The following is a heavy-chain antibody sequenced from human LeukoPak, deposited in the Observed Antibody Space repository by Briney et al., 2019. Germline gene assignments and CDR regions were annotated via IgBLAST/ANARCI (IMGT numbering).Heavy chain of an antibody. CDR1: GYTFTSYA. CDR2: INAGNGNT. CDR3: ARVCGRWVTRECFDY. J-gene: IGHJ4*02. Sequence: ASVKVSCKASGYTFTSYAMHWVRQAPGQRLEWMGWINAGNGNTKYSQKFQGRVTITADESTSTAYMELSSLRSEDTAVYYCARVCGRWVTRECFDYWGQGTLVTVSS. V-gene: IGHV1-3*01. D-gene: IGHD2-21*02.